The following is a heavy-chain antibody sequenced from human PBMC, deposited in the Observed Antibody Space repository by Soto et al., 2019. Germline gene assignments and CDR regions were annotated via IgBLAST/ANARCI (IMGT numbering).Heavy chain of an antibody. Sequence: QVQLVQSGAAVKKPGSSVKVSCKASGGTFSSYAISWVRQAPGQGLEWMGGIIPIFGTANYAQKFQGRVTITADESTSTAYMELSRLRSEDTAVYYCARTQVEMATITAWFDPWGQGTLVTVSS. D-gene: IGHD5-12*01. CDR3: ARTQVEMATITAWFDP. V-gene: IGHV1-69*12. CDR1: GGTFSSYA. J-gene: IGHJ5*02. CDR2: IIPIFGTA.